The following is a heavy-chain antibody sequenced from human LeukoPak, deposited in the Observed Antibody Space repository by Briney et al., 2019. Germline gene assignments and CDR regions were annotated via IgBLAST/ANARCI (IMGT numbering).Heavy chain of an antibody. Sequence: GASVKVSCKASGYTFTSYAMHWVRQAPGQRLEWMGWINAGNGNTKYSQKFQGRVTITRDTSASTAYMELSSLRSEDTAVYYCASSDYYGSGSYYNAPFDYWGQGTLVTVSS. CDR1: GYTFTSYA. D-gene: IGHD3-10*01. V-gene: IGHV1-3*01. CDR2: INAGNGNT. J-gene: IGHJ4*02. CDR3: ASSDYYGSGSYYNAPFDY.